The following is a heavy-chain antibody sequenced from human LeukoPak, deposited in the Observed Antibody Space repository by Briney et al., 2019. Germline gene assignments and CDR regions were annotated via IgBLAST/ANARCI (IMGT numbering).Heavy chain of an antibody. J-gene: IGHJ6*02. Sequence: ASVKVSCKASGYTFTSYGISWVRQAPGQGLEWMGWISAYNGNTDYAQKLQGRVTMTTDTSTSTAYMELRSLRSDDTAVYYCARFSDYRVCYYYGMDVWGQGTTVTVSS. D-gene: IGHD4-11*01. CDR1: GYTFTSYG. CDR3: ARFSDYRVCYYYGMDV. V-gene: IGHV1-18*01. CDR2: ISAYNGNT.